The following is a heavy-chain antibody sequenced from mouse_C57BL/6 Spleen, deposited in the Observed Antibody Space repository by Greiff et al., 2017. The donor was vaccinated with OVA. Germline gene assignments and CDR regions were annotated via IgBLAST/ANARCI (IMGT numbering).Heavy chain of an antibody. CDR2: INPSSGYT. Sequence: QVQLQQSGAELAKPGASVKLSCKASGYTFTSYWMHWVKQRPGQGLEWIGYINPSSGYTKYNQKFKDKATLTADKSSSTAYMQLSSLTYEDSAVYYGARREDLIYYYGSSLDYWGQGTTLTVSS. V-gene: IGHV1-7*01. CDR1: GYTFTSYW. J-gene: IGHJ2*01. CDR3: ARREDLIYYYGSSLDY. D-gene: IGHD1-1*01.